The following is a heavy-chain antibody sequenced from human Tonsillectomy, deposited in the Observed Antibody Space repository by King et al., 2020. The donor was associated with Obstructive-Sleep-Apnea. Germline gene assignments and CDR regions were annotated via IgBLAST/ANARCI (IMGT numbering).Heavy chain of an antibody. CDR3: AGETSYDFWMGY. CDR1: GGSISSSSYY. V-gene: IGHV4-39*07. D-gene: IGHD3-3*01. CDR2: IYYSGST. Sequence: QLQESGPGLVKPSETLSLTCTVSGGSISSSSYYWGWIRQPPGKGLEWIGSIYYSGSTYYNPSLKSRVTISVDTSKNQFSLKLSSVTAADTAVYYCAGETSYDFWMGYWGQGTLVTVSS. J-gene: IGHJ4*02.